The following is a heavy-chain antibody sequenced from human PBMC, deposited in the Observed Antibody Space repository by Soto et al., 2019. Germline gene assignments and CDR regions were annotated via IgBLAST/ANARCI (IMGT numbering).Heavy chain of an antibody. CDR1: GFTFSSYA. D-gene: IGHD2-15*01. Sequence: PGGSLRLSCAASGFTFSSYAMSWVRQAPGKGLEWVSAISGSGGSTYYADSVKGRFTISRDNSKNTPYLQMNSLRAEDTAVYYCAKDEGMRYCSGGSCSRWFDPWGQGTLVTVSS. V-gene: IGHV3-23*01. CDR2: ISGSGGST. J-gene: IGHJ5*02. CDR3: AKDEGMRYCSGGSCSRWFDP.